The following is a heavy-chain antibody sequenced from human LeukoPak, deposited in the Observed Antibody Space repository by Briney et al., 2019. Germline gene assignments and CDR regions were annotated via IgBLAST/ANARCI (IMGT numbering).Heavy chain of an antibody. Sequence: HPGGSLRLSCAASGFTFDDYAMHWVRQAPGKGLEWVSGISWNSGSIGYADSVKGRFTISRDNAKNSLYLQMNSLRADDTAFYYCAKSALRGYSYGHFDYWGQGTLVTVSS. CDR1: GFTFDDYA. CDR2: ISWNSGSI. CDR3: AKSALRGYSYGHFDY. D-gene: IGHD5-18*01. J-gene: IGHJ4*02. V-gene: IGHV3-9*01.